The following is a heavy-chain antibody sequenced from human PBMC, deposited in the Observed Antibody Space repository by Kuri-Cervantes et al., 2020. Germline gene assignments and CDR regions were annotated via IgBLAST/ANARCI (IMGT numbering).Heavy chain of an antibody. CDR1: GGSISSSSYY. D-gene: IGHD3-10*01. Sequence: SETLSLTCTVSGGSISSSSYYWGWIRQPPGKGLEWIGSIYYSGSTYYNPSLKSRVTISVDTSKNQFSLRLTSLTAADTAMYYCMRTEIIFGELRETWGQGTLVTVSS. V-gene: IGHV4-39*01. CDR3: MRTEIIFGELRET. CDR2: IYYSGST. J-gene: IGHJ5*02.